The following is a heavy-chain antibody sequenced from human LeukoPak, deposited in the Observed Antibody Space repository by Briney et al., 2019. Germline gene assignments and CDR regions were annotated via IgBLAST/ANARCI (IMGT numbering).Heavy chain of an antibody. Sequence: GPSVKVSCKASGGTFSIYAISWVRQAPGQGLEWMGGIIPIFGTANYAQKFQGRVTITADKSTSTAYMELSSLRSEDTAVYYCARVIAAAGGGFDYWGQGTLVTVSS. J-gene: IGHJ4*02. D-gene: IGHD6-13*01. CDR1: GGTFSIYA. CDR2: IIPIFGTA. V-gene: IGHV1-69*06. CDR3: ARVIAAAGGGFDY.